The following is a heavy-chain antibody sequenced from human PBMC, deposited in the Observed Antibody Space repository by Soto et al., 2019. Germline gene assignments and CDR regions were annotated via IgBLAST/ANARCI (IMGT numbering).Heavy chain of an antibody. CDR2: IYHSGST. Sequence: PSETLSLTCAVSGGSISSGGYSWSWIRQPPGKGLEWIGYIYHSGSTYYNPSPKSRVTISVDRSKNQFSLKLSSVTAADTAVYYCARGGNYDFWSGFGDINCFDPWGQGTLVTVSS. CDR1: GGSISSGGYS. V-gene: IGHV4-30-2*01. D-gene: IGHD3-3*01. J-gene: IGHJ5*02. CDR3: ARGGNYDFWSGFGDINCFDP.